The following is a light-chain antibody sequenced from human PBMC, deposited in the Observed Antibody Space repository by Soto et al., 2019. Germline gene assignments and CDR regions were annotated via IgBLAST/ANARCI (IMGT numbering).Light chain of an antibody. CDR2: GAS. Sequence: EIVLTQSPGTLSLSPGERATLSCRASQNVTRYLAWYQQKPGQAPRLLIYGASSRATGIPDRFSGSGSGTDFTLTISRLEPEEFAVYYCQQYSTSPRTFGQGTKVEIK. CDR1: QNVTRY. V-gene: IGKV3-20*01. CDR3: QQYSTSPRT. J-gene: IGKJ1*01.